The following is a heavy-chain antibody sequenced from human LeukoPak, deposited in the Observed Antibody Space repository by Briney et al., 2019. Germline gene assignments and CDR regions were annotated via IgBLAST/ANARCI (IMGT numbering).Heavy chain of an antibody. CDR1: GFTFSSYS. Sequence: GGSLRLSCAASGFTFSSYSMNWVRQAPGKGLEWVSSISSSSSYIYYADSVKGRFTISRDNAKNSLYLQMNSLRAEDTAVYYCARDSVAGLDAFDIWGQGTMVTVSS. CDR2: ISSSSSYI. J-gene: IGHJ3*02. CDR3: ARDSVAGLDAFDI. V-gene: IGHV3-21*01. D-gene: IGHD6-19*01.